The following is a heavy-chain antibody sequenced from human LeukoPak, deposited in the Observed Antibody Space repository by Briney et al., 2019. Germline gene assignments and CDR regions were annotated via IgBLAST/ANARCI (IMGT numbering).Heavy chain of an antibody. J-gene: IGHJ5*02. CDR3: ARDTGGYSGSFHFDP. CDR2: IYYSGNT. V-gene: IGHV4-59*01. D-gene: IGHD5-12*01. Sequence: SETLSLTCSVSGGSISSYYWSWIRQPPGKGLEWIGFIYYSGNTNYNPSLKSRVTISVDMSKNQFSLRLSSVTAADTAVYYCARDTGGYSGSFHFDPWGQGTLVTVSS. CDR1: GGSISSYY.